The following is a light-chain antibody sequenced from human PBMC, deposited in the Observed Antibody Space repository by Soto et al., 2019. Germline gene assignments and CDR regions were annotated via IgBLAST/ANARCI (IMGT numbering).Light chain of an antibody. CDR2: DAS. V-gene: IGKV1-5*01. CDR3: QQYNSYSPLS. CDR1: QSIGTR. J-gene: IGKJ4*01. Sequence: IQMTQSPFILSASVGDRVTITCLASQSIGTRLAWYQQRPGRAPKLLIYDASRLESGVPSRFSGSGSGTAFILIISSLQPDDFASYYCQQYNSYSPLSFGGGTKVDIK.